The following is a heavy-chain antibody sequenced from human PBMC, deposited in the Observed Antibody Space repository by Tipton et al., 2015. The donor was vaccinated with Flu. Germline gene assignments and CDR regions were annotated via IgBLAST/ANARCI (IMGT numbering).Heavy chain of an antibody. D-gene: IGHD5-24*01. CDR3: ARDRDGYNKNYFDC. V-gene: IGHV3-33*01. CDR2: IWNDGSNK. J-gene: IGHJ4*02. CDR1: GFTFGDYA. Sequence: SLRLSCTTSGFTFGDYAMGWVRQAPGKGLEWVAFIWNDGSNKYYADSVKGRFTISRDQSKNTLYLQMSGLSPDDTALYYCARDRDGYNKNYFDCWGQGTLVTVSS.